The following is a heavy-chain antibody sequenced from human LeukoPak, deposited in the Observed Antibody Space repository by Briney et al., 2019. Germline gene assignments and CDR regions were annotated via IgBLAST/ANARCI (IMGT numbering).Heavy chain of an antibody. CDR2: ISTYNGNT. CDR1: GYTFTTYG. CDR3: ARVNLVRIAAAGTMDN. V-gene: IGHV1-18*01. D-gene: IGHD6-13*01. Sequence: GASVKVSCKASGYTFTTYGITWVRQAPGQGLEWMGWISTYNGNTNYAQKFQGRVTMTTDTSTSTAYMELRSLRSDDTAVYYCARVNLVRIAAAGTMDNWGQGTLVTVSS. J-gene: IGHJ4*02.